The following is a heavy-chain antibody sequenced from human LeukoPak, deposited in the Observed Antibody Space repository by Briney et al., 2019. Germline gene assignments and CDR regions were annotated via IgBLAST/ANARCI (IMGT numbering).Heavy chain of an antibody. V-gene: IGHV1-3*01. J-gene: IGHJ6*02. D-gene: IGHD3-10*01. CDR1: GYTFTSYA. CDR2: INAGNGNT. CDR3: AREPAITMVRGVILSGYGMGV. Sequence: GASVKVSCKASGYTFTSYAMHWVRQAPGQRLEWMGWINAGNGNTKYSQKFQGRVTITRDTSASTAYMELSSLRSEDTAVYYCAREPAITMVRGVILSGYGMGVWGQGTTVTVSS.